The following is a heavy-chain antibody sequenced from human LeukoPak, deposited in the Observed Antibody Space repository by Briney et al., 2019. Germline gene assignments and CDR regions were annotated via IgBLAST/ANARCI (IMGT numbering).Heavy chain of an antibody. CDR1: GGSFSGYY. J-gene: IGHJ4*02. CDR2: INHSGST. Sequence: SETLSLTCAVYGGSFSGYYWSWVRQPPGKGLEWIGEINHSGSTNYNPSLKSRVTISVDTSKNQFSLKQSSVTAADTGGYYCGRGGFRVPGYGSSGYWNYWGQGTLVTVSS. D-gene: IGHD3-22*01. V-gene: IGHV4-34*01. CDR3: GRGGFRVPGYGSSGYWNY.